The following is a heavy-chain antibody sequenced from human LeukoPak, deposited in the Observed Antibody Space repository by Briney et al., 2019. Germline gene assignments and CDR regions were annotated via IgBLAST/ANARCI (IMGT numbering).Heavy chain of an antibody. J-gene: IGHJ4*02. V-gene: IGHV4-39*07. Sequence: SETLSLTCTVSGGSISRSIYYWGWIRQPPGKGLEWIGSIYYSGNTYYNPSLKSRVTISVDTSKNQFSLKLNSVTAADTAVYYCARDREGQWELLTIDYWGQGTLVTVSS. CDR3: ARDREGQWELLTIDY. D-gene: IGHD1-26*01. CDR1: GGSISRSIYY. CDR2: IYYSGNT.